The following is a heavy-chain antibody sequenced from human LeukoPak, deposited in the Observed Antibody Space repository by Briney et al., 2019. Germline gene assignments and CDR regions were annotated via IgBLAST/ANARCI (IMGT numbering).Heavy chain of an antibody. V-gene: IGHV1-2*02. CDR1: GYTFTAYY. D-gene: IGHD2-2*01. CDR2: IKPTSGDS. CDR3: STEDKYCTTTTCGDY. J-gene: IGHJ4*02. Sequence: GASVKVSCKASGYTFTAYYVHWVRQAPGQGLEWMGYIKPTSGDSNYAQKFQDRVTMTRDTSISTAYLELSGLTSDDTAAYYCSTEDKYCTTTTCGDYWGQGTLVTVSS.